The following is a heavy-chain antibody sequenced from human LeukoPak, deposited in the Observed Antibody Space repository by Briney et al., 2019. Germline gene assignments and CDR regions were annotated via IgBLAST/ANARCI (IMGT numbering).Heavy chain of an antibody. CDR1: GGSISSGSYY. V-gene: IGHV4-61*02. CDR3: AREHYSNYVHYYYGMDV. J-gene: IGHJ6*02. CDR2: IYTSGST. Sequence: SETLSLTCTVSGGSISSGSYYWSWIRQPAGKGLEWIGRIYTSGSTNYNPSLKSRATISVDTSKNQFSLKLSSVTAADTAVYYCAREHYSNYVHYYYGMDVWGQGTTVTVSS. D-gene: IGHD4-11*01.